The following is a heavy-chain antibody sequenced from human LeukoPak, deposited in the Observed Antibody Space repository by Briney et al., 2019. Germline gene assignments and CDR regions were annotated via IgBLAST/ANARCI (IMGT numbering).Heavy chain of an antibody. V-gene: IGHV3-48*04. CDR1: RFTFSSYS. CDR3: TGSWSPYDAFDI. CDR2: ISSSSSTI. D-gene: IGHD6-13*01. J-gene: IGHJ3*02. Sequence: PGGSLRLSCAASRFTFSSYSMHWVRQAPGKGLEWVSYISSSSSTIYYADSVKGRFTISRDNAKNSLYLQMNSLRAEDTAVYYCTGSWSPYDAFDIWGQGTMVSVSS.